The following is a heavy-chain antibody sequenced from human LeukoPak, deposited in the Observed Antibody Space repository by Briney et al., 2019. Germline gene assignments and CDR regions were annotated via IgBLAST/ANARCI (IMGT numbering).Heavy chain of an antibody. J-gene: IGHJ4*02. V-gene: IGHV3-21*01. Sequence: GGSLRLSCAASGFTFSSYSMNWVRQAPGKGLEWVSSISSSSSYIYYADSVKGRFTISRDNSKNTLYLQMNSLRAEDTAVYYCAKDSFPFQWELLVYFDYWGQGTLVTVSS. CDR2: ISSSSSYI. CDR1: GFTFSSYS. CDR3: AKDSFPFQWELLVYFDY. D-gene: IGHD1-26*01.